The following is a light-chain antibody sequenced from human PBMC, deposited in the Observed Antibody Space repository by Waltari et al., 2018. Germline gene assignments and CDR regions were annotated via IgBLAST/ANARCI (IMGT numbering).Light chain of an antibody. Sequence: QSALTQPASVSGSPGQSITTSCTGFTSNVGSYTLVSWYQKHPGKAPKLLIYEGNRRPSGVSNRFAGSKSDNTASLTLSGLQAEDEADYYCCSNVGSSVFFGGGTKLTVL. V-gene: IGLV2-23*03. CDR2: EGN. CDR1: TSNVGSYTL. J-gene: IGLJ2*01. CDR3: CSNVGSSVF.